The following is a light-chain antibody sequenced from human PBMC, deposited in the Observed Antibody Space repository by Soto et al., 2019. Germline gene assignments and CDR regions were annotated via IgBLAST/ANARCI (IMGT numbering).Light chain of an antibody. CDR3: TSPTPGSLYV. CDR2: EVS. CDR1: SSDVGGYNY. Sequence: QSALTQPPSASGSPGQSVTISCAGTSSDVGGYNYVSWYQQYPGKVPKLMIYEVSERPSGVPDRFSGSKSGNTAFLTVSGLQAEDEADYFCTSPTPGSLYVFGTGTKVTVL. J-gene: IGLJ1*01. V-gene: IGLV2-8*01.